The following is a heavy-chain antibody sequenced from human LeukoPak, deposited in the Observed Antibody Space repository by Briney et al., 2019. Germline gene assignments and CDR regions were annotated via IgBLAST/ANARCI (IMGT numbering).Heavy chain of an antibody. J-gene: IGHJ4*02. CDR2: IYSGGST. CDR1: GFTVSSNY. D-gene: IGHD1-26*01. V-gene: IGHV3-53*01. Sequence: PGGSLRHSCAASGFTVSSNYMSWVRPAPGKGLEWVSVIYSGGSTYYADSVKGRFTISRDNSKNTLYLQMNSLRAEDTAVYYCARGVGATNDYWGQGTLVTVSS. CDR3: ARGVGATNDY.